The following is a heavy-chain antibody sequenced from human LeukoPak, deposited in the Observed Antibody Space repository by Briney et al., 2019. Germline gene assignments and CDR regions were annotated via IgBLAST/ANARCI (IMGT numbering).Heavy chain of an antibody. J-gene: IGHJ4*02. CDR2: IYYSGST. CDR3: AAPMVATSY. D-gene: IGHD5-12*01. Sequence: SETLSLTCAVYGGSFSGYYWSWVRQPPGKGLEWIGSIYYSGSTYYNPSLKSRVTISVDTSKNQFSLKLSSVTAADTAVYYCAAPMVATSYWGQGTLVTVSS. CDR1: GGSFSGYY. V-gene: IGHV4-34*01.